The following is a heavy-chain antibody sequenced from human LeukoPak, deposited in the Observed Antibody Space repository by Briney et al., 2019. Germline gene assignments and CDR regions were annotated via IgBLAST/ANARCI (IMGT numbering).Heavy chain of an antibody. CDR1: GFTFSTYE. D-gene: IGHD3-10*02. Sequence: GGSLRLSCEASGFTFSTYEMNWVRQTPGKGLEWVSYISSSGSTIYYADSVKGRFTISRDNAKNSLYLQMNSLRAEDTAVYYCAELGITMIGGVWGRGTTVTISS. CDR2: ISSSGSTI. V-gene: IGHV3-48*03. CDR3: AELGITMIGGV. J-gene: IGHJ6*04.